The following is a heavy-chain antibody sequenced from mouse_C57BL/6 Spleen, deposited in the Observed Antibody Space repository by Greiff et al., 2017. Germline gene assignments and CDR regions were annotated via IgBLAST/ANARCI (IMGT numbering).Heavy chain of an antibody. CDR1: GYTFTDYY. Sequence: VQLQQSGPELVKPGASVKISCKASGYTFTDYYMNWVKQSHGKGLEWIGDINPNNGGTSYNQKFKGKATLTVDKSSSTAYMELRSLTSEDSAVYYCAREVDGNPFAYWGQGTLVTVSA. J-gene: IGHJ3*01. D-gene: IGHD2-1*01. CDR3: AREVDGNPFAY. CDR2: INPNNGGT. V-gene: IGHV1-26*01.